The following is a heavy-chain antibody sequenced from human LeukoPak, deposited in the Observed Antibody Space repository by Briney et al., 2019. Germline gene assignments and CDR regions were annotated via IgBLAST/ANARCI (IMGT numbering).Heavy chain of an antibody. V-gene: IGHV1-2*02. CDR3: ASRGYCSSTSCYAPSSYYYYYYMDV. CDR1: GYTFTGYY. D-gene: IGHD2-2*01. CDR2: INPNSGGT. J-gene: IGHJ6*03. Sequence: GASVKVSCKASGYTFTGYYMHWVRQAPGQGLEWMGWINPNSGGTNYAQKFQGRVTMTRDTSISTAYMELSRLRSDDTAVYYCASRGYCSSTSCYAPSSYYYYYYMDVWGKGTTVTVSS.